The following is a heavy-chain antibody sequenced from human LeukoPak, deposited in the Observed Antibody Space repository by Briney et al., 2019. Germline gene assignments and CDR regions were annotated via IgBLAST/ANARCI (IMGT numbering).Heavy chain of an antibody. D-gene: IGHD3-10*01. CDR3: AKVHYYGSGIQRTNYSVDV. Sequence: SVKVSCEISGGTFSGFTIRTGPQAPEQGLEWMGGIIPIFGTANYAQKFQGRVTITADESTSTAYMELSSLRSEDTAVYYCAKVHYYGSGIQRTNYSVDVWGQGTTVTVSS. CDR2: IIPIFGTA. V-gene: IGHV1-69*13. J-gene: IGHJ6*02. CDR1: GGTFSGFT.